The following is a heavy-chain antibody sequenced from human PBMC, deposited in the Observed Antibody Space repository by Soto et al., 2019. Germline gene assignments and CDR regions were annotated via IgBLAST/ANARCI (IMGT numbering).Heavy chain of an antibody. J-gene: IGHJ4*02. D-gene: IGHD7-27*01. CDR1: GFTLSNYW. CDR2: INKDGSQK. Sequence: PVGSLRLSGAASGFTLSNYWMTWVRQAPGKGLEWVANINKDGSQKNYVDSVNGRFTIARDNGQNSLSLQINSLRVEDTAVYYCVRELGLAYWGQGALVTVSS. CDR3: VRELGLAY. V-gene: IGHV3-7*03.